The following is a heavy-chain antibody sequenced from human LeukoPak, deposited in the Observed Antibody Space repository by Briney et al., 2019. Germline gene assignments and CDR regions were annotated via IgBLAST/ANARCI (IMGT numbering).Heavy chain of an antibody. V-gene: IGHV4-34*01. J-gene: IGHJ4*02. CDR1: GGSFSDYN. D-gene: IGHD1-1*01. Sequence: RPSETLSLTCAVYGGSFSDYNWSWLRQSPEKGLEWIGEINDSGRTHYNPSLKSRVTISVDTAKYQFSLSLSSLTAADTAVYYCARGLDLEGLDYWGQGTLVTVSS. CDR3: ARGLDLEGLDY. CDR2: INDSGRT.